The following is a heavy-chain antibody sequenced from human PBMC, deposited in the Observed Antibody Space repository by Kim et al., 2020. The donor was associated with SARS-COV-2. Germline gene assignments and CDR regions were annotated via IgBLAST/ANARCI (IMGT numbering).Heavy chain of an antibody. D-gene: IGHD2-2*01. V-gene: IGHV3-30*07. Sequence: SVKGRFTISRDKSKKTLYLEMNSRRAEDTAVYYCAGYCSSTSCYSRGFDPWGQGTLVTVSS. CDR3: AGYCSSTSCYSRGFDP. J-gene: IGHJ5*02.